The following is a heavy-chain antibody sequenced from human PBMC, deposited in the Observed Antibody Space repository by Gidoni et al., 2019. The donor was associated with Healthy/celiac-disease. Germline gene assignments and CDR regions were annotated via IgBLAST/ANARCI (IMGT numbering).Heavy chain of an antibody. J-gene: IGHJ5*02. Sequence: QVTLKESGPVLVKLTETLTLTCTVSGFSLSNARMGVSWIRQPPGKALEWLAHIFSNDEKSYSTSLKSRLTISKDTSKSQVVLTMTNMDPVDTATYYCARIAEYGDYVWWFDPWGQGTLVTVSS. CDR1: GFSLSNARMG. CDR3: ARIAEYGDYVWWFDP. CDR2: IFSNDEK. V-gene: IGHV2-26*01. D-gene: IGHD4-17*01.